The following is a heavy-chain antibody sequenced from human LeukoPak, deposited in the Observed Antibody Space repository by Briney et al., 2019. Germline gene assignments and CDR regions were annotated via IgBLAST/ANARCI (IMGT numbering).Heavy chain of an antibody. D-gene: IGHD3-10*01. J-gene: IGHJ4*02. CDR3: ARAVVWFGELLPYFDY. V-gene: IGHV4-30-4*01. Sequence: SETLSLTCTVSGGSISSGDYDWSWIRQPPGKGLEWFGYIYYNGSTYYNPSLKSRVTISVDTSKNQFSLKLSSVTAADTAVYYCARAVVWFGELLPYFDYWGQGTLVTVSS. CDR2: IYYNGST. CDR1: GGSISSGDYD.